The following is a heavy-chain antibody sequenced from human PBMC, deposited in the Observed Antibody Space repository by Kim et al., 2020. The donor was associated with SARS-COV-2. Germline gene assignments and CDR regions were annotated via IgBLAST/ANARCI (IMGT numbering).Heavy chain of an antibody. CDR1: GFTFTSSA. CDR2: IVVGSGNT. J-gene: IGHJ4*02. CDR3: AAVLRFFEWSPAL. V-gene: IGHV1-58*01. D-gene: IGHD3-3*01. Sequence: SVKVSCKASGFTFTSSAVQWVRQARGQRLEWIGWIVVGSGNTNYAQKFQERVTITRDMSTSTAYMELSSLRSEDTAVYYCAAVLRFFEWSPALWGQGTLLTVSS.